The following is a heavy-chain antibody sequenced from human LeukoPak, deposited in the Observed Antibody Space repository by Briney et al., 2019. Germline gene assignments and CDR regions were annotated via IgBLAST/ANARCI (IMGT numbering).Heavy chain of an antibody. J-gene: IGHJ6*03. CDR2: IYYTGST. CDR1: GGSISNYY. CDR3: ARVEEGYGSGRRENYFYYYMDV. D-gene: IGHD3-10*01. Sequence: SETLSLTCAVSGGSISNYYWSWIRQPPGKGLEWIGYIYYTGSTTYNPSLKSRVTISVDTSKNQFSLKLSSVTAADTAVYYCARVEEGYGSGRRENYFYYYMDVWGKGTTVTISS. V-gene: IGHV4-59*12.